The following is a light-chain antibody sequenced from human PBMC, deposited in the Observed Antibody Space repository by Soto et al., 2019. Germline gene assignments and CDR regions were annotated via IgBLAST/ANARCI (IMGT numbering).Light chain of an antibody. V-gene: IGKV3-15*01. CDR2: GAS. CDR1: QSVSNN. CDR3: QQYNNWPPNT. Sequence: IVLTQSPGTLSLSPGERATLSCRASQSVSNNYLAWYQQKPGQAPRLFIYGASTRATGIPARFSGSGSGAEFSLPISSLQSQDFVVYYGQQYNNWPPNTFGQGTKVDIK. J-gene: IGKJ1*01.